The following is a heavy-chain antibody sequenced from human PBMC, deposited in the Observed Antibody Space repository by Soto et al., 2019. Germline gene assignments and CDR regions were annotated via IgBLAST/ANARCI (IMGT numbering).Heavy chain of an antibody. J-gene: IGHJ4*02. V-gene: IGHV2-5*02. Sequence: QITLKESGPTLVKPTQTLTXTCTFSGFSLTTDRVGVGWIRQPPGEALEWLAVIYWDDSKTYRPSLESRLTITKDTSKNQVALTMTNMDSLDTATYYCAHAYGGRSLYWGQGTLVTVSS. CDR3: AHAYGGRSLY. CDR1: GFSLTTDRVG. CDR2: IYWDDSK. D-gene: IGHD1-26*01.